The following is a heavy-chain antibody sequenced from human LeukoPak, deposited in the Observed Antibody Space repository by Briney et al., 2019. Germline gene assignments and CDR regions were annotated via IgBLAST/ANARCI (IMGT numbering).Heavy chain of an antibody. Sequence: PGRSLRLSCAASGFTFSSYWMSWVRQAPGKGLEWVANIKQDGSEKYYVDSVKGRFTISRDNAKNSLYLQMNSLRAEDTAVYYCASAGYSSSWYDYWGQGTLVTVSS. V-gene: IGHV3-7*01. CDR1: GFTFSSYW. CDR3: ASAGYSSSWYDY. J-gene: IGHJ4*02. D-gene: IGHD6-13*01. CDR2: IKQDGSEK.